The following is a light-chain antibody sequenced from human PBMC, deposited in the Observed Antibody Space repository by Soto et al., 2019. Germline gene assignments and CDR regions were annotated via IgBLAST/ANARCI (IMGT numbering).Light chain of an antibody. CDR1: QSISNS. Sequence: DIVLTLSPATLSLSPGERATLSCRASQSISNSLAWYQQKPGQAPRLIINDAFNRATGIPARFSGSGSGTEFTLTISSLQSEDFAVYYCQQYNNWPRTFGQGTKWIS. V-gene: IGKV3-15*01. J-gene: IGKJ1*01. CDR3: QQYNNWPRT. CDR2: DAF.